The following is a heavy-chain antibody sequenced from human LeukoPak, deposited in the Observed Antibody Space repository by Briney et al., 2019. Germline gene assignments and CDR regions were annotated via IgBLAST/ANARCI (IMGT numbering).Heavy chain of an antibody. V-gene: IGHV7-4-1*02. CDR3: ARAYQRLGELSLPDY. CDR2: INPNSGNP. Sequence: EASVTVSCKASGYTFPRYAMNWVRQAPGQGLEWMGWINPNSGNPPYAQGFTGRFVFSLDTSVTTAYLQISSLKAEDTAVYYCARAYQRLGELSLPDYWGQGTLVTVSS. D-gene: IGHD3-16*02. J-gene: IGHJ4*02. CDR1: GYTFPRYA.